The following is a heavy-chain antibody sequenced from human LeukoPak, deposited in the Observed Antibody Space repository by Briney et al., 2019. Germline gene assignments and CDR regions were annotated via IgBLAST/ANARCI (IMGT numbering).Heavy chain of an antibody. CDR1: GGTISSSSAF. V-gene: IGHV4-39*01. CDR2: ISYSGGT. D-gene: IGHD6-19*01. Sequence: SETLARTCTVSGGTISSSSAFWGWIRQPPGKGLEWIGSISYSGGTYYNPSLMSRVTISVDTSKNHFSLKLTSVTAADTAVYYCARLGSGWYFDYWGQGSLVTVSS. CDR3: ARLGSGWYFDY. J-gene: IGHJ4*02.